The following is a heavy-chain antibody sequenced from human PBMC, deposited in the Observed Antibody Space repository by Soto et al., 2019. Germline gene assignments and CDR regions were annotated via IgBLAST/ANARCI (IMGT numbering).Heavy chain of an antibody. CDR3: GGGSGYSYGPIXY. CDR2: ISSSSSTI. V-gene: IGHV3-48*02. D-gene: IGHD5-18*01. J-gene: IGHJ4*02. Sequence: GGSLRLSCAASGFTFSSYSMNWVRQAPGKGLEWVSYISSSSSTIYYADSVKGRFTISRDNAKNSLYLQMNSLRDEDTAVYYWGGGSGYSYGPIXYWGQGTLVTVSS. CDR1: GFTFSSYS.